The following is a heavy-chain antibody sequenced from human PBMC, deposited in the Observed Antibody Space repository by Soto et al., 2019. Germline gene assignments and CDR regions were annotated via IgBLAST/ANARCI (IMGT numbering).Heavy chain of an antibody. J-gene: IGHJ4*02. Sequence: EVQLVESGGGLVKPGGSLRLSCAASGFTFSSYSMNWVRQAPGKGLEWVSSISSSSSYIYYADSVKGRFTISRDNAKNSLYLQMNSLTAEDTAVYYCARGQSRFGFRWGQGTLVTVSS. CDR3: ARGQSRFGFR. CDR1: GFTFSSYS. D-gene: IGHD3-10*01. V-gene: IGHV3-21*01. CDR2: ISSSSSYI.